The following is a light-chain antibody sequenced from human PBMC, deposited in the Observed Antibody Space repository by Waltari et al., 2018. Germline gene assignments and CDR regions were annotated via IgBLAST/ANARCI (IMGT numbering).Light chain of an antibody. Sequence: DIVMTQSPDSLAVSLGERATINCKSSQNVLYGSDNKNYLAWLQQKPGQPPKLLIYLTSTRAAGVPDRVSGSGSGTDFTLTISSLQAEDVAVYYCQQFYTTPPMFTFGQGTKVEIK. J-gene: IGKJ2*01. CDR3: QQFYTTPPMFT. CDR2: LTS. V-gene: IGKV4-1*01. CDR1: QNVLYGSDNKNY.